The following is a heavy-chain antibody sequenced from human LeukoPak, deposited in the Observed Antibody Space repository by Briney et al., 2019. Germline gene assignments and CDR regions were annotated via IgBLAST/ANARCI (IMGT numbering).Heavy chain of an antibody. CDR1: GGSINSSSYY. J-gene: IGHJ6*03. CDR2: IYYSGST. CDR3: AIYGSGSYYNIHYYYMDV. D-gene: IGHD3-10*01. V-gene: IGHV4-39*07. Sequence: SETLSLTCTVSGGSINSSSYYWGWIRQPPGKGLEWIGSIYYSGSTYYNPSLKSRVTISVDTSKNQFSLKLSSVTAADTAVYYCAIYGSGSYYNIHYYYMDVWGKGTTVTISS.